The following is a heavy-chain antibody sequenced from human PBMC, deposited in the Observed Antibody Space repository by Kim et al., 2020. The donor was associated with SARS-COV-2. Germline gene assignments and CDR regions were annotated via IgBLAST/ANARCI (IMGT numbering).Heavy chain of an antibody. J-gene: IGHJ3*02. Sequence: YSPSFQGQVTISADKSISTAYLQWSSLKASDTAMYYCARRGGSYSNAFDIWGQGTMVTVSS. D-gene: IGHD1-26*01. CDR3: ARRGGSYSNAFDI. V-gene: IGHV5-51*01.